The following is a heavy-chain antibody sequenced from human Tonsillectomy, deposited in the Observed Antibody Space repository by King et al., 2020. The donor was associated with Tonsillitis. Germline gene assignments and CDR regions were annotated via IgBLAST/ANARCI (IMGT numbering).Heavy chain of an antibody. D-gene: IGHD3-10*01. CDR2: IVYRGST. V-gene: IGHV4-59*01. CDR3: ARARFGYYMDV. CDR1: GGSISSYY. Sequence: QVQLQESGPGLVKPSETLSLTCTVSGGSISSYYWSWIRQPPGKGLEWVGCIVYRGSTNYNPSLKIRVTISVDTSKNQFSLKLSSVTAADTAVYYCARARFGYYMDVWGKGTTVTVAS. J-gene: IGHJ6*03.